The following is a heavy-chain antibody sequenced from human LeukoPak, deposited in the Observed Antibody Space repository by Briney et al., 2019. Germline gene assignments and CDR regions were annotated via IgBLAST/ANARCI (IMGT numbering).Heavy chain of an antibody. Sequence: GGSLRLSCEGSGFIVSSNYMSWVRQAPGKGLEWVSVLYGGGNTYYADSVKGRFTISRDNAKNSLYLQMSNLRAEDTAVYFCARGGGLDVWGQGATVTVSS. V-gene: IGHV3-53*03. CDR1: GFIVSSNY. J-gene: IGHJ6*02. CDR3: ARGGGLDV. CDR2: LYGGGNT.